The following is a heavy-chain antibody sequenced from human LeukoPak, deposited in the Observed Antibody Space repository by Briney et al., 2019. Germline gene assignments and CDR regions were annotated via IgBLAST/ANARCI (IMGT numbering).Heavy chain of an antibody. Sequence: GASVKVSCKASGGTFSSHAISWVRQAPGQGLEWMGRITPIFGIANYAQKFQGRVTITADKSTSTAYMELSSLRSEDTAVYYCAREVVTTNRNWFDPWGQGTLVTVSS. CDR2: ITPIFGIA. D-gene: IGHD4-11*01. CDR3: AREVVTTNRNWFDP. V-gene: IGHV1-69*04. J-gene: IGHJ5*02. CDR1: GGTFSSHA.